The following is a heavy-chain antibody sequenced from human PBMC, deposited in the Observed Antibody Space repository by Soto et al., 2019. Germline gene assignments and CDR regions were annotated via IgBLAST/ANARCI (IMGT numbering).Heavy chain of an antibody. CDR2: IYYTGST. CDR3: ARQRGYCSGGSCYRYWYFDL. CDR1: GGSTRSLTYF. V-gene: IGHV4-39*01. Sequence: SETLSLTCNVSGGSTRSLTYFWGWIRHPPGKALEWIGSIYYTGSTYHNPSLKRRLTISVDTSKNQFSLRLSSVTAADTAVYYCARQRGYCSGGSCYRYWYFDLWGRGTLVTVSS. J-gene: IGHJ2*01. D-gene: IGHD2-15*01.